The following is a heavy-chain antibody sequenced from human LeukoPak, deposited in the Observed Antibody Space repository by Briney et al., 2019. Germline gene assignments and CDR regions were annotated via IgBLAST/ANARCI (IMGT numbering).Heavy chain of an antibody. D-gene: IGHD5-18*01. Sequence: PSETLSLICTVSGDSMSSSSVYYWGWIRQAPGKGLEWIGSIYDTGNTHYSPTLQSRVSIYLEKSQNQFSLKLTSATAADTAVYYCARLRGYSYAADPWGRGTLVTVSS. J-gene: IGHJ5*02. CDR1: GDSMSSSSVYY. CDR3: ARLRGYSYAADP. V-gene: IGHV4-39*01. CDR2: IYDTGNT.